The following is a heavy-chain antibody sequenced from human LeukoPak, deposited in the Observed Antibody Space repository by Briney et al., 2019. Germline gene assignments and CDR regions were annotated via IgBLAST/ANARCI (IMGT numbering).Heavy chain of an antibody. Sequence: GRAMRLSCAASGFTFSSYAMHWVRQGRGKGLEWVALISYDGSNKYYADSVKGRFTISRDNSKNTLYLQMNSLRAEDTAVYYCARAGSSGWYSFDYWGQGTLVTVSP. CDR1: GFTFSSYA. CDR3: ARAGSSGWYSFDY. J-gene: IGHJ4*02. D-gene: IGHD6-19*01. CDR2: ISYDGSNK. V-gene: IGHV3-30-3*01.